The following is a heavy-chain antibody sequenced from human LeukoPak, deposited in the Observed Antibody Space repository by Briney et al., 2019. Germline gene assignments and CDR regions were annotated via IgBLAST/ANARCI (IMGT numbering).Heavy chain of an antibody. V-gene: IGHV3-74*01. CDR1: GFTFNTYW. J-gene: IGHJ4*02. CDR2: INSDGSST. D-gene: IGHD1-1*01. CDR3: TKGGTVGFDS. Sequence: GGSLRLSCAASGFTFNTYWMHGVRQSPGKGLVWVSRINSDGSSTTYADSVKGRFTISRDNAKNTVYLQMNSLRDEDTAVYYCTKGGTVGFDSWGQGTVVTVSS.